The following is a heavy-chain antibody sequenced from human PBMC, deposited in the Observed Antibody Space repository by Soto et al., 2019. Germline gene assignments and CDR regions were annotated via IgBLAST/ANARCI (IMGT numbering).Heavy chain of an antibody. Sequence: SETLSLTSAVCGGSFSGYYWSWIRQPPRKGLEWIGEINHSGSTNYNPSLKSRVTISVDTSKNHFSLKLSSVTAADTAVYYCARVEYCSGGSCYSESFDYWGEGTLVTVSS. J-gene: IGHJ4*02. D-gene: IGHD2-15*01. V-gene: IGHV4-34*01. CDR2: INHSGST. CDR1: GGSFSGYY. CDR3: ARVEYCSGGSCYSESFDY.